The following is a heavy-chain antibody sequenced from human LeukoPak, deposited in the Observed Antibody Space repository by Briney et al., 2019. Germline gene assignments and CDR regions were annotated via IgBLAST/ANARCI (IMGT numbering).Heavy chain of an antibody. CDR2: IRTNTHNYAT. CDR3: SRRGDYDFDY. D-gene: IGHD4-17*01. CDR1: GFTFSDST. V-gene: IGHV3-73*01. J-gene: IGHJ4*02. Sequence: GGSLRLSCAASGFTFSDSTIHWVRQASGKGLEWLGRIRTNTHNYATAYAVSLKGRLTIFRDDSHNMAYLQLNRLKTEDTALYYCSRRGDYDFDYWGQGTLVSVSS.